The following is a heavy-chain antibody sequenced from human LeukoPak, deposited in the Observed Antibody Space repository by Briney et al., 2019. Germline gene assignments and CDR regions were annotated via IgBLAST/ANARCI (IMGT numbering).Heavy chain of an antibody. CDR2: IIPIFGTA. D-gene: IGHD3-16*01. Sequence: VASVKVSCKASGGTFSSYAISWVRQAPGQGLEWMGGIIPIFGTANYAQKFQGRVTITADESTSTAYMELSSLRSEDTAVYYCARLGGGYGEELSYYFDYWGQGTLVTVSS. V-gene: IGHV1-69*01. CDR1: GGTFSSYA. CDR3: ARLGGGYGEELSYYFDY. J-gene: IGHJ4*02.